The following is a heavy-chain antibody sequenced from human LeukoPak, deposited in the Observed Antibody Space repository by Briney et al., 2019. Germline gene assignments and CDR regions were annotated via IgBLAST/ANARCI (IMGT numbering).Heavy chain of an antibody. CDR2: IYYRGST. D-gene: IGHD5-18*01. J-gene: IGHJ4*02. V-gene: IGHV4-39*01. Sequence: SETLSLTCTVSGGSISSSSYYWGWIRQPPGKGLEWIGTIYYRGSTYYNPSLKSRVTVSVDTSKNQFSLKLSSVTAADTAVYYCSRHLPYSFVYCDCWGQGTLVTVSS. CDR1: GGSISSSSYY. CDR3: SRHLPYSFVYCDC.